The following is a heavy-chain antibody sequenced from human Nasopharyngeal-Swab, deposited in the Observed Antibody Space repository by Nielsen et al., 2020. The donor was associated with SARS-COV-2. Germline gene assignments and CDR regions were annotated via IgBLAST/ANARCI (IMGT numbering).Heavy chain of an antibody. D-gene: IGHD1-1*01. CDR1: GFTFSSHW. V-gene: IGHV3-74*03. CDR3: SRGGAWNDY. CDR2: INSDGTSI. J-gene: IGHJ4*02. Sequence: SLKISCAASGFTFSSHWMHWVRQVPGQGLVWVSRINSDGTSITYADSVKGRFTIYRVKAKNTLYLQMTSLSAEDTAVYYCSRGGAWNDYWGQGTLVTVSS.